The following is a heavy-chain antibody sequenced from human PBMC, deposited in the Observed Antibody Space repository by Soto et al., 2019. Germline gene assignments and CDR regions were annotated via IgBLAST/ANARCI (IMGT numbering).Heavy chain of an antibody. J-gene: IGHJ3*02. D-gene: IGHD4-4*01. V-gene: IGHV3-30-3*01. CDR2: ISYDGSNK. CDR1: GFTFSSYA. CDR3: YLQYDAFDI. Sequence: QVQLVESGGGVVQPGRSLRLSCAASGFTFSSYAMHWVRQAPGKGLEWVAVISYDGSNKYYADSVKGRFTISRDNSKNTLYLQMNSLRAGDTAVYYCYLQYDAFDIWGQGTMVTFSS.